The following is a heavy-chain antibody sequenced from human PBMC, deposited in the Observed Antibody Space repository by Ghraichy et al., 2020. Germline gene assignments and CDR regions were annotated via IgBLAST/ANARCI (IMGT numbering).Heavy chain of an antibody. V-gene: IGHV5-51*01. CDR2: IYPGDSDS. D-gene: IGHD5-18*01. CDR1: GYPFTSYW. Sequence: ESLNISCKGSGYPFTSYWIGWVRQMPGKGLEWMGVIYPGDSDSRYSPSFQGQVTISADKSISTAYLQWSSLKASDTAVYYCVLLTAMGDYWGQGTLVTSPQ. CDR3: VLLTAMGDY. J-gene: IGHJ4*02.